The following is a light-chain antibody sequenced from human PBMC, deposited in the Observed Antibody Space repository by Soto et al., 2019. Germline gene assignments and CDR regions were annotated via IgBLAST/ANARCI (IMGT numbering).Light chain of an antibody. CDR1: QSVSSS. V-gene: IGKV3-15*01. J-gene: IGKJ2*01. Sequence: EIVMTQSPATLSVSPGERATLSCRASQSVSSSLAWVQQKPGQAPRLLIYAASARANGIAARLSGSGSGTEFPLPISSLQSEDFAVYYCLQHKSWPFTFGQGTKLEIK. CDR3: LQHKSWPFT. CDR2: AAS.